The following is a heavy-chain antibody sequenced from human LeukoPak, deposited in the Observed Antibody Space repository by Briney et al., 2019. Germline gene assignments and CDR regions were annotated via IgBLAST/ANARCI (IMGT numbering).Heavy chain of an antibody. CDR3: ARRKGMRDRYFDY. Sequence: PSETLSLTCTVSGGSISSSSYYWGWIRQPPGKGLEWIGSIYYSGSTYYNPSLKSRVTISVDTSKNQFSLKLSSVTAADTAVYYCARRKGMRDRYFDYWGQGTLVTVSS. D-gene: IGHD1-14*01. CDR1: GGSISSSSYY. V-gene: IGHV4-39*01. J-gene: IGHJ4*02. CDR2: IYYSGST.